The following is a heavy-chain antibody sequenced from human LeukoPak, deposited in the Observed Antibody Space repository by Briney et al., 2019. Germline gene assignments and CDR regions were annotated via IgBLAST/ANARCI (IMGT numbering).Heavy chain of an antibody. D-gene: IGHD1-7*01. Sequence: GGSLRLSCAASGFTFSRYDMPWVRQAPGKGLEWVAVISYDGSNKYYADSVKGRFTISRDNSKNTLYLQMNSLRAEDTAVYYCAKNYRSSWFDPWGQGTLVTVSS. CDR1: GFTFSRYD. CDR3: AKNYRSSWFDP. V-gene: IGHV3-30*18. J-gene: IGHJ5*02. CDR2: ISYDGSNK.